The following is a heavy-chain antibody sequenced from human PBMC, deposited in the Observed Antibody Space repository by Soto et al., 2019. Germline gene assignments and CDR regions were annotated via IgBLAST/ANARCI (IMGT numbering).Heavy chain of an antibody. D-gene: IGHD2-2*01. V-gene: IGHV4-34*01. CDR3: AREVGYCSSTSCYRGAFDI. J-gene: IGHJ3*02. CDR2: INHSGST. Sequence: QVQLQQWGAGLLKPSETLSLTCAVYGGSFSGYYWSWIRQPPGKGLDWIGEINHSGSTNYNPSLKSRVTVSVDTSKNQFSLTLSSVTAADTAVYYCAREVGYCSSTSCYRGAFDIWGQGTMVTVSS. CDR1: GGSFSGYY.